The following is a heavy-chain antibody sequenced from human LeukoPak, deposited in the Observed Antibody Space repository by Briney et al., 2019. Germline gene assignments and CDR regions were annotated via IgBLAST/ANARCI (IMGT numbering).Heavy chain of an antibody. V-gene: IGHV3-30-3*01. J-gene: IGHJ4*02. CDR1: GFTFSSYS. CDR3: ARGGPYGSFDY. D-gene: IGHD4-17*01. CDR2: ISYDGSNK. Sequence: GGSLRLSCAASGFTFSSYSMHWVRQAPGKGLEWVAVISYDGSNKYYADSVKGRFTISRDDAKNSLYLQMNSLRAEDTAVYYCARGGPYGSFDYWGQGTLVTVSS.